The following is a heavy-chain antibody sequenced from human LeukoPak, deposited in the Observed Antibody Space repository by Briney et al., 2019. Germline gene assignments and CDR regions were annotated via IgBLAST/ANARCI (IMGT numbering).Heavy chain of an antibody. CDR1: GFTFDDYA. CDR2: ISWNSGSI. J-gene: IGHJ4*02. V-gene: IGHV3-9*01. Sequence: PGGSLRLSCAASGFTFDDYAMHWVRQAPGKGLEWVSGISWNSGSIGYADSVKGRFTISRDNAKNSLYLQMNSLRAEDTALYYCAKDTLRAAGTFDYWGQGTLVTVSS. D-gene: IGHD6-13*01. CDR3: AKDTLRAAGTFDY.